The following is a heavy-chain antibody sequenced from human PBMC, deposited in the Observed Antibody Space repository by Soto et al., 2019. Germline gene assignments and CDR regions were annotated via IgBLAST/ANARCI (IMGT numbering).Heavy chain of an antibody. CDR3: ARDYDDFWSGYYFPLDY. Sequence: PGGSLRLSCAASGFTFSSYGMHWVRQAPGKGLEWVAVIWYDGSNKYYADSVKGRFTISRDNSKNTLYLQMNSLRAEDTAVYYCARDYDDFWSGYYFPLDYWGQGTLVTVSS. CDR2: IWYDGSNK. D-gene: IGHD3-3*01. V-gene: IGHV3-33*01. CDR1: GFTFSSYG. J-gene: IGHJ4*02.